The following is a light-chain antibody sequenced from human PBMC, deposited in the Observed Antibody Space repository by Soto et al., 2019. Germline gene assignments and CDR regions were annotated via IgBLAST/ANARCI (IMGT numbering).Light chain of an antibody. CDR2: AAS. CDR3: QNYNSAPPAGT. V-gene: IGKV1-27*01. CDR1: QGINNH. J-gene: IGKJ4*01. Sequence: DFQMTQSPSSLSASVGDRVTITCRASQGINNHLAWFQQKPGKVPKVLIYAASTLQSGVPSRVSGSGSGTDFTLTISSLQPEDVAHYYGQNYNSAPPAGTVGGGTKVVI.